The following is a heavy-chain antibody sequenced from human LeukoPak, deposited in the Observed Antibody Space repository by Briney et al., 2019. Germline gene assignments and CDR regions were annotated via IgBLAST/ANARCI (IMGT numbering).Heavy chain of an antibody. Sequence: SVKVSCKASGGTFTNYAFTWVRQAPGQGLEWMGRIIPMLDMTNYVQRFQGRVTITADKSTSTVYMELSSLRSEDTAVYYCARDFWRIGISGVVNGSDHQYGMDVWGQGTTVTVSS. CDR1: GGTFTNYA. D-gene: IGHD3-3*01. CDR2: IIPMLDMT. V-gene: IGHV1-69*04. CDR3: ARDFWRIGISGVVNGSDHQYGMDV. J-gene: IGHJ6*02.